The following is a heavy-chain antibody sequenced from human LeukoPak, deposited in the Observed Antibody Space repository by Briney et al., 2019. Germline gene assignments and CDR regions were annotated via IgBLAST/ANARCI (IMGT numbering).Heavy chain of an antibody. Sequence: QPGRSLRLSCAASGFTFSSYAMHWVRQAPGKGLEWVAVISYDGSNKYYADSVKGRFTISRDNSKNTLYLQMNSLRAEDTAVYYCAKDLMGQWLSPYYYGMDVWGQGTTVTVSS. V-gene: IGHV3-30-3*01. CDR2: ISYDGSNK. J-gene: IGHJ6*02. CDR3: AKDLMGQWLSPYYYGMDV. D-gene: IGHD6-19*01. CDR1: GFTFSSYA.